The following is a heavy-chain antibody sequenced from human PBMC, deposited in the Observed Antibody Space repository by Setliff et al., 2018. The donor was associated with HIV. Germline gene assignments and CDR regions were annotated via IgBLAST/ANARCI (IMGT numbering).Heavy chain of an antibody. CDR1: GGSISSGGYY. J-gene: IGHJ4*02. V-gene: IGHV4-31*03. CDR3: ARVPPLKAFGGVISLYYFDY. D-gene: IGHD3-16*02. CDR2: IYYSGST. Sequence: PSETLSLTCTVSGGSISSGGYYWSWIRQHPGKGLEWIGYIYYSGSTYYNPSLKSRVTISVETSKNQFSLKLSSVTAADMAVYYCARVPPLKAFGGVISLYYFDYWGQGTLVTVS.